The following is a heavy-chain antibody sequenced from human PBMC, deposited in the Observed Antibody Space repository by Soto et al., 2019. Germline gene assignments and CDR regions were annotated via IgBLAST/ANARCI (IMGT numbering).Heavy chain of an antibody. V-gene: IGHV4-34*01. CDR3: ASLDIVVVPAEKNYFDY. J-gene: IGHJ4*02. D-gene: IGHD2-2*03. CDR2: INHSGST. Sequence: TLSLTCAVYGGTFSGNSLSWIRQPPGKGLEWIGEINHSGSTNYNPSLKSRVTISVDTSKNQFSLKLSSVTAADTAVYYCASLDIVVVPAEKNYFDYWGQG. CDR1: GGTFSGNS.